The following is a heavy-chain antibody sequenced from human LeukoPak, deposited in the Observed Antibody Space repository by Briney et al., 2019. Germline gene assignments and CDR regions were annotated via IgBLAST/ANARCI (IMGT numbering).Heavy chain of an antibody. Sequence: SETLSLTCTVSGGSISSYYWSWIRQPPGKGLEWIGYTYYSGSTNYNPSLKSRVTISVDTSKNQFSLKLSSVTAADTAVYYCARLFDAFDIWGQGTMVTVSS. J-gene: IGHJ3*02. CDR1: GGSISSYY. CDR3: ARLFDAFDI. CDR2: TYYSGST. V-gene: IGHV4-59*08.